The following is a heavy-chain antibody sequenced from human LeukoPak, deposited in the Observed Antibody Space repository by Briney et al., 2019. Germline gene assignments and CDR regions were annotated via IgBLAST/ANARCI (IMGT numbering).Heavy chain of an antibody. CDR1: GFTFSDYY. V-gene: IGHV3-23*01. CDR2: ISGSGGST. CDR3: AKSTMVRGVQIDY. J-gene: IGHJ4*02. Sequence: GGSLRLSCAASGFTFSDYYMSWVRQAPGKGLEWVSAISGSGGSTYYADSVKGRFTISRDNSKNTLYLQMNSLRAEDTAVYYCAKSTMVRGVQIDYWGQGTLVTVSS. D-gene: IGHD3-10*01.